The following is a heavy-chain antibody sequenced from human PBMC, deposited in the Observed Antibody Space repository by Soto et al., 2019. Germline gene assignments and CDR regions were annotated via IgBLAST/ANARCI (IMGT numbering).Heavy chain of an antibody. V-gene: IGHV2-5*02. CDR2: IYWDDDK. CDR1: GFSLTTSGVG. Sequence: QITLNESGPTPVNPRQTLTLTCTFSGFSLTTSGVGVGWIRQSPGKAPEWLALIYWDDDKRYSPSLKSRLTIPKDTSKNQVVLTMADLDPADTATYYCAHRVLRTVLRLVTTTAIYFDFWGQGAPVAVSS. J-gene: IGHJ4*02. D-gene: IGHD3-3*01. CDR3: AHRVLRTVLRLVTTTAIYFDF.